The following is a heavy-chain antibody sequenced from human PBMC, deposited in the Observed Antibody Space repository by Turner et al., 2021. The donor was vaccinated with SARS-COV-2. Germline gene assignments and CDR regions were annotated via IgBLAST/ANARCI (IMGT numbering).Heavy chain of an antibody. CDR2: IYYSGST. V-gene: IGHV4-59*01. CDR1: GGPISSYY. CDR3: ARDYGGNSNYFHH. D-gene: IGHD4-17*01. Sequence: QVQLQESGPGLVKPSETLSLTCTVSGGPISSYYWSWIRQPPGKGLEWIGYIYYSGSTNYNPSLKSRVTIAVDTSKNQFSLKLSSVTAADTAVYYCARDYGGNSNYFHHWGQGTLVTVSS. J-gene: IGHJ1*01.